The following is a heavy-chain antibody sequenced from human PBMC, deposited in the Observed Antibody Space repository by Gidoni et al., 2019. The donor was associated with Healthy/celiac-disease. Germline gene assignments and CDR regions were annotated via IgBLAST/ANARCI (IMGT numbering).Heavy chain of an antibody. CDR2: ISWNSGSI. D-gene: IGHD2-2*01. CDR3: AKGRHCSSTSCYKKLPHYYYYYYGMDV. Sequence: EVQLVESGGGLVQPGRSLRLSCAASGFTFEDYAIHWVRQAPGKGLGVVSGISWNSGSIGYAYSVKGRFTISRDNAKNSLYLQMNSLRAEDTALYYCAKGRHCSSTSCYKKLPHYYYYYYGMDVWGQGTTVTVSS. CDR1: GFTFEDYA. V-gene: IGHV3-9*01. J-gene: IGHJ6*02.